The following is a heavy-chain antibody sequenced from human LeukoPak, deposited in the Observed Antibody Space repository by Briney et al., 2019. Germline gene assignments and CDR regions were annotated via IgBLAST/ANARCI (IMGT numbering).Heavy chain of an antibody. Sequence: KPSETLSLTCDVYGGSFSGYYWSWIRQPPGKGLEWIGEISHSGRINYNPSLKSRVSISVDMSKNQFSLKLRSVTAADTAVYYCARDLGSSWFEPLDYWGQGILVIVSS. D-gene: IGHD6-13*01. CDR1: GGSFSGYY. CDR2: ISHSGRI. J-gene: IGHJ4*02. V-gene: IGHV4-34*01. CDR3: ARDLGSSWFEPLDY.